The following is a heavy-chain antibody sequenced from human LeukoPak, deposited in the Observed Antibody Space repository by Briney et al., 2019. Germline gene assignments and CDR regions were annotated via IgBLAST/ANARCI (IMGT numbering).Heavy chain of an antibody. CDR2: IYPGDSET. Sequence: GESLKISCKGSGYTFNSYWIAWVRQMPGKGLEWMGIIYPGDSETKYSPSFQGQVTISVDKSISTAYLQWSSLTASDTAMYYCARSYGYAFDYWGQGTLVTVSS. CDR1: GYTFNSYW. J-gene: IGHJ4*02. V-gene: IGHV5-51*01. CDR3: ARSYGYAFDY. D-gene: IGHD3-16*01.